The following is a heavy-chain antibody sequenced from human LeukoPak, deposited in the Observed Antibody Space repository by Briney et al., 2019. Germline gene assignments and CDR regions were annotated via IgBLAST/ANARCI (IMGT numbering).Heavy chain of an antibody. D-gene: IGHD1-26*01. CDR3: ASGSAVGATESLGFDY. CDR2: INPNSGDT. J-gene: IGHJ4*02. CDR1: GYTFTGYY. Sequence: ASVKVSCKASGYTFTGYYIHWVRQAPGQGLEWMGWINPNSGDTHYAKKFHGRVTMTRDTPIRTAYMELSRLRSDDTAMYYSASGSAVGATESLGFDYWGQGNPVTVSS. V-gene: IGHV1-2*02.